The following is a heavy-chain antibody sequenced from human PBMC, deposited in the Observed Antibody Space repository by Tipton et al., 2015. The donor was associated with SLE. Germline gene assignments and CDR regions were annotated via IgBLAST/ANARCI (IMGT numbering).Heavy chain of an antibody. CDR2: INLSGNT. V-gene: IGHV4-34*01. D-gene: IGHD5-12*01. Sequence: TLSLTCAVYAGSISGYYWSWIRQPPGKGLEWIGEINLSGNTNYNPSLKSRVTISVDRSKNQFSLRLNSVTAADTALYYCAGGGVATMGGYAFEIWGQGTMVTVSS. CDR1: AGSISGYY. CDR3: AGGGVATMGGYAFEI. J-gene: IGHJ3*02.